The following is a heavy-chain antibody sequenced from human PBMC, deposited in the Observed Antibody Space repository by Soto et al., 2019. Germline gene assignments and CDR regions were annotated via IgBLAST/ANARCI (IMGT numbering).Heavy chain of an antibody. V-gene: IGHV1-69*06. J-gene: IGHJ4*02. CDR3: AMWVAEYYDSSGYLGL. CDR1: GGTFSSYA. CDR2: IIPIFGTA. Sequence: QVQLVQSGAEVKKPGSSVTVSCKASGGTFSSYAISWVRQAPGQGLEWMGGIIPIFGTANYAQKFQGRVTITADKSTSTAYMELSGLRSEDRAVYYLAMWVAEYYDSSGYLGLWGQGGLVMVSS. D-gene: IGHD3-22*01.